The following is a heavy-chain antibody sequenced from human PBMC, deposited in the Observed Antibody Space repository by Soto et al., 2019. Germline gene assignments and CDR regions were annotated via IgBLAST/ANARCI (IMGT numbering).Heavy chain of an antibody. D-gene: IGHD3-3*01. J-gene: IGHJ6*03. Sequence: GGSLRLSCAASGFTFSSYSMNWVRQAPGKGLEWVSSISSSSSYIYYADSVKGRFTISRDNAKNSLYLQMNSLRAEDTAVYYCARDSKVDFWSGYYMAVWGKGTTVTVSS. CDR3: ARDSKVDFWSGYYMAV. CDR2: ISSSSSYI. CDR1: GFTFSSYS. V-gene: IGHV3-21*01.